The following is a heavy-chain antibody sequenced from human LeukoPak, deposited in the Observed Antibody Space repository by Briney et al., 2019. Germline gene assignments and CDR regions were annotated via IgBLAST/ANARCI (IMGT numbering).Heavy chain of an antibody. CDR2: INHSGST. J-gene: IGHJ4*02. Sequence: SETLSLTCAVYGGSFSGYYWSWIRQPPGKGLEWIGEINHSGSTNYNPSLKSRVTISVDTSKNQFSLKLSSVTAADTAVYYCARHLGMSTLDYWGQGTLVTVSS. CDR1: GGSFSGYY. D-gene: IGHD5/OR15-5a*01. CDR3: ARHLGMSTLDY. V-gene: IGHV4-34*01.